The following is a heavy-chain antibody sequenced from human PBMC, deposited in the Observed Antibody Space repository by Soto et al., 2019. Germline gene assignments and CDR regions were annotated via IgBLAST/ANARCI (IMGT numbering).Heavy chain of an antibody. Sequence: GGSLRLSCAASGFTFDDYAMHWVRQAPGKGLEWVSGISWNSGSIGYADSVKGRFTISRDNAKNSLYLQMNSLRAEDTALYYCAKGRGHCSGGSCTYYYFFYGIDV. CDR3: AKGRGHCSGGSCTYYYFFYGIDV. V-gene: IGHV3-9*01. D-gene: IGHD2-15*01. J-gene: IGHJ6*01. CDR1: GFTFDDYA. CDR2: ISWNSGSI.